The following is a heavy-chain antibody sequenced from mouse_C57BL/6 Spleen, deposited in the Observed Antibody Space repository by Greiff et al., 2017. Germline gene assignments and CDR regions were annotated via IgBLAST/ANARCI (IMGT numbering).Heavy chain of an antibody. Sequence: QVQLQQSGAELVRPGASVTLSCKASGYTFTDYEMHWVKQTPVHGLEWIGAIDPETGGTAYNQKFKGKAILTADKSSSTAYMELRSLTSEDSAVYYCTRYDYGEGAFAYWGQGTLVTVSA. V-gene: IGHV1-15*01. CDR1: GYTFTDYE. D-gene: IGHD2-4*01. CDR3: TRYDYGEGAFAY. J-gene: IGHJ3*01. CDR2: IDPETGGT.